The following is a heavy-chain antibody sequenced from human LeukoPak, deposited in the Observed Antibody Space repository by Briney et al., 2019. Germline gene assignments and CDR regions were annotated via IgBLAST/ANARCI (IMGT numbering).Heavy chain of an antibody. Sequence: GGSLRLSCAASGFTFSRHWMSWVRQAPGKGLEWLANINEDGSEKYYVDSMKGRFTISRDNARNSLYLQMNSQRAEDTAVYYCAREVHAAVTDFDYWGPGTLVTVSS. CDR3: AREVHAAVTDFDY. V-gene: IGHV3-7*01. CDR1: GFTFSRHW. CDR2: INEDGSEK. J-gene: IGHJ4*02. D-gene: IGHD6-13*01.